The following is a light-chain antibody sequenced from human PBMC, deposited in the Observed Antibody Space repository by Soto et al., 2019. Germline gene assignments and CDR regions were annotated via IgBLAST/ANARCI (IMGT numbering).Light chain of an antibody. CDR1: SSDVGSYNL. V-gene: IGLV2-23*02. CDR3: CSYAGSSTSHVV. CDR2: EVS. J-gene: IGLJ2*01. Sequence: QSALTQPASVSGSPGQSITISCTGTSSDVGSYNLVSWYQQHPGKAPKLMIYEVSKRPSGVSNRFSGSKSGNTGSLTISGLQAEDEADYYCCSYAGSSTSHVVFGGGTKLTVL.